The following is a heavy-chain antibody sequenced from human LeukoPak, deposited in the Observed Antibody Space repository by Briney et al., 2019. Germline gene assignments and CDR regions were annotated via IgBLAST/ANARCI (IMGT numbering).Heavy chain of an antibody. D-gene: IGHD1-26*01. CDR2: ISGSGGST. CDR3: ARDHLRLGATGASEI. CDR1: GFTFSSYA. J-gene: IGHJ3*02. V-gene: IGHV3-23*01. Sequence: GGSLRLSCAASGFTFSSYAMSWVRQAPGKGLEWVSAISGSGGSTYYADSVKGRFTISRDNSKNTLYLQMNSLRAEDTAVYYCARDHLRLGATGASEIWGQGTMVTVSS.